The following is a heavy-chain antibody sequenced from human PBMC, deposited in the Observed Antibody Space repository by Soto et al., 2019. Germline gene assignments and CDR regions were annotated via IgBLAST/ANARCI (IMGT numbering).Heavy chain of an antibody. Sequence: QVQLQQWGAGLLKPSETLSLTCAVYGWSFSGYYLSSIRQPPGKGLEWIGEIKHSGSTNYNPSLKSRVTISVDTYKNQFSLKLSSVPHADTSMYYCARARNWFDPWGQGTLVTVSS. V-gene: IGHV4-34*01. CDR1: GWSFSGYY. CDR3: ARARNWFDP. CDR2: IKHSGST. J-gene: IGHJ5*02.